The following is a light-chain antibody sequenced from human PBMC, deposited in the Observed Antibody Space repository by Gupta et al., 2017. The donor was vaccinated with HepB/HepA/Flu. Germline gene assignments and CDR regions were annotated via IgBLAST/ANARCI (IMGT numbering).Light chain of an antibody. CDR2: YDT. CDR3: QGWDISTSQPV. Sequence: SYVLTQPPSVSVAPGKTAKISCGGDNIGSKSVHWYQQRAGQAPVQVIYYDTDRPSGIPERFSGSNSGNTATLTVSSVEAGDEADYYCQGWDISTSQPVFGGGTKLTVL. J-gene: IGLJ3*02. V-gene: IGLV3-21*04. CDR1: NIGSKS.